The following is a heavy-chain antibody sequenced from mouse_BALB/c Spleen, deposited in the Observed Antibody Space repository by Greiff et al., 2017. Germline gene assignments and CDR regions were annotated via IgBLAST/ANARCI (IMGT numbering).Heavy chain of an antibody. D-gene: IGHD2-14*01. CDR3: ARGRGYDAPWFAD. CDR2: IWAGGST. CDR1: GFSLTSYG. V-gene: IGHV2-9*02. Sequence: VQLVESGPGLVAPSQSLSITCTVSGFSLTSYGVHWVRQPPGQGLEWLGVIWAGGSTNYNSALMSRLSISKDNSKSQVFLKMNSLQTDDTAMYYCARGRGYDAPWFADWGQGTLVTVSA. J-gene: IGHJ3*01.